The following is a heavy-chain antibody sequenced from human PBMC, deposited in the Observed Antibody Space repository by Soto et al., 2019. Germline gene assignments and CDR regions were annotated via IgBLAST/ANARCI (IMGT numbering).Heavy chain of an antibody. V-gene: IGHV3-23*01. D-gene: IGHD1-1*01. J-gene: IGHJ4*02. CDR3: ARDLGSDNWKAPSFDY. CDR2: ISGSGGAT. Sequence: GGSLRLSCAASGFSFSSNAMSWVRQAPGKGLEWVSGISGSGGATYYADSVKGRFTISRDNSKNTLYLQMNSLRAEDTAVYYCARDLGSDNWKAPSFDYWGQGTLVTVSS. CDR1: GFSFSSNA.